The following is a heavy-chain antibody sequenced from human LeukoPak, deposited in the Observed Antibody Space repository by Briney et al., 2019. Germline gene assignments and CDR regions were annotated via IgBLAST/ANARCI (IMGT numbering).Heavy chain of an antibody. V-gene: IGHV3-30*03. J-gene: IGHJ4*02. D-gene: IGHD3-10*01. Sequence: GGSLRLSCAASGFTFSSYGMHWVRQAPGKGLEWVAVISYDGSNKYYADSVKGRFTISRDNSKNTLYLQMNSLRAEDTAVYYCARDAAGSGSFDYWGQGTLVTVSS. CDR2: ISYDGSNK. CDR3: ARDAAGSGSFDY. CDR1: GFTFSSYG.